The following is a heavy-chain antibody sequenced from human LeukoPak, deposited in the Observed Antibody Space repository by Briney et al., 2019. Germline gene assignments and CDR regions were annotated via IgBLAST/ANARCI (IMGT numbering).Heavy chain of an antibody. Sequence: GGSLRLSCAASGFTFSSYAMSWVRQAPGKGLEWVSAISGSGGSTYYADSVKGRLTISRDNAKNTLYLQMNSLRAEDTAVYYCARDPMGYYDSSGCYQPFDYWGQGTLVTVSS. D-gene: IGHD3-22*01. CDR3: ARDPMGYYDSSGCYQPFDY. V-gene: IGHV3-23*01. J-gene: IGHJ4*02. CDR2: ISGSGGST. CDR1: GFTFSSYA.